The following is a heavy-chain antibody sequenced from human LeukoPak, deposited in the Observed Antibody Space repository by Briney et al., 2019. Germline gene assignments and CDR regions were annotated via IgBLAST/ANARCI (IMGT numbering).Heavy chain of an antibody. CDR3: ARPAASGWSRIDY. V-gene: IGHV5-51*01. D-gene: IGHD6-19*01. J-gene: IGHJ4*02. CDR2: IYPGDSDT. CDR1: GYSFTSYW. Sequence: GESLKISCKGSGYSFTSYWIGWVRHIPGKGLEWMGIIYPGDSDTRYSPSFQGQVTISADKSINTAYLQWSSLKASDTAMYYCARPAASGWSRIDYWGQGTLVTVSS.